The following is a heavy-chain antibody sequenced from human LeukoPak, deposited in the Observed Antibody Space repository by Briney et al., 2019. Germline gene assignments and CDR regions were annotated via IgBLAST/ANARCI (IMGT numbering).Heavy chain of an antibody. D-gene: IGHD6-19*01. CDR3: ARDDYNSGWYYGSYYYYYYMDV. V-gene: IGHV4-4*07. CDR1: GGSISSCY. CDR2: IYSSGST. J-gene: IGHJ6*03. Sequence: SETLSLTCTVSGGSISSCYWSWIRQPAGKGLEWIGRIYSSGSTNYNPSLKSRVTMSVDTSKNQFSLRLSSVTAADTAVYYCARDDYNSGWYYGSYYYYYYMDVWGKGTTVTVSS.